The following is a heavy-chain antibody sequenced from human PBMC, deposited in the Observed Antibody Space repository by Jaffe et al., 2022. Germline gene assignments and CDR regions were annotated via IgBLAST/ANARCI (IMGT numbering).Heavy chain of an antibody. CDR3: ARDYYYGSGSKLEGYYFDY. J-gene: IGHJ4*02. D-gene: IGHD3-10*01. Sequence: QVQLVQSGAEVKKPGASVKVSCKASGYTFTGYYMHWVRQAPGQGLEWMGWINPNSGGTNYAQKFQGRVTMTRDTSISTAYMELSRLRSDDTAVYYCARDYYYGSGSKLEGYYFDYWGQGTLVTVSS. V-gene: IGHV1-2*02. CDR2: INPNSGGT. CDR1: GYTFTGYY.